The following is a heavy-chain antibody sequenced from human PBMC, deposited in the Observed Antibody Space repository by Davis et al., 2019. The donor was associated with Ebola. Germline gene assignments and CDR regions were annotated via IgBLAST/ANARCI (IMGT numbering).Heavy chain of an antibody. CDR3: ARLFGSGSRLDP. V-gene: IGHV4-34*01. CDR2: INHSGST. CDR1: GGSFSGYY. D-gene: IGHD3-10*01. Sequence: PSETLSLTCAVYGGSFSGYYWSWIRQPPGKGLEWIGEINHSGSTNYNPSLKSRVTISVDTSKNQFSLKLSSVTAADTAVYYCARLFGSGSRLDPWGQGTLVTVSS. J-gene: IGHJ5*02.